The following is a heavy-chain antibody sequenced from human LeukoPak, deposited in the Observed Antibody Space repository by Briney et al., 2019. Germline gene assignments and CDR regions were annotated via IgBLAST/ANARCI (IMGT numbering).Heavy chain of an antibody. CDR2: IYHSGST. V-gene: IGHV4-4*02. D-gene: IGHD2-2*01. CDR1: GGPISSSNW. J-gene: IGHJ6*04. CDR3: ARYCSSTSCFSYGMDV. Sequence: PSETLSLTCAVSGGPISSSNWWSWVRQPPGEGLEWIGEIYHSGSTNYNPSLKSRVTISVDKSKNQFSLKLSSVTAADTAVYYCARYCSSTSCFSYGMDVWGKGTTVTVSS.